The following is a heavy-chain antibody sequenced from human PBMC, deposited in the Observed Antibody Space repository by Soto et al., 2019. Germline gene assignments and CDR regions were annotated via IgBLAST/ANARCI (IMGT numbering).Heavy chain of an antibody. Sequence: GASVKVSCKASGGTFSSYAISWVRQAPGQGLEWMGGIIPVFGTANYAQKFQGRVTITADESTSTAYMELSSLRSEDTAVYYCARLHADGYNTNWGQGTLVTVSS. CDR2: IIPVFGTA. CDR3: ARLHADGYNTN. J-gene: IGHJ4*02. CDR1: GGTFSSYA. D-gene: IGHD5-12*01. V-gene: IGHV1-69*13.